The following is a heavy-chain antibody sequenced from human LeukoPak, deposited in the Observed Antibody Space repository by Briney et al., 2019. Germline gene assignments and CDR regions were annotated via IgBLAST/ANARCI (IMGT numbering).Heavy chain of an antibody. CDR1: GXSFSGYY. CDR3: ARGSDTAAGLY. Sequence: SETLSLTCAVYGXSFSGYYWSWIRQPPGKGLEWIGEINHSGSTNYNPSLKSRVSISVDSSKNQFSLKLSSVTAADTAVYYCARGSDTAAGLYWGQGTLVTVSS. D-gene: IGHD6-13*01. V-gene: IGHV4-34*01. J-gene: IGHJ4*02. CDR2: INHSGST.